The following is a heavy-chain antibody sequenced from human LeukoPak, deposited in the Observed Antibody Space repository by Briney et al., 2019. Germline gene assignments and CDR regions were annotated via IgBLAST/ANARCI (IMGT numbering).Heavy chain of an antibody. CDR3: ARDLGDYGGNGYFDY. CDR1: GGSISSYY. V-gene: IGHV4-59*01. Sequence: NPSETLSLTCTVSGGSISSYYWSWIRQPPGKGLEWIGYIYYSGSTNYNPSLKSRVTISVDTSKNQFSLKLSSVTAADTAVYYCARDLGDYGGNGYFDYWGQGTLVTVSS. J-gene: IGHJ4*02. D-gene: IGHD4-23*01. CDR2: IYYSGST.